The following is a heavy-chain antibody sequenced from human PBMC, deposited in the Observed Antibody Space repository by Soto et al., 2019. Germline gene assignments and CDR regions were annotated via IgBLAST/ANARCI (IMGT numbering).Heavy chain of an antibody. CDR3: ARSLSTTVCGGSCRSPWDV. CDR1: GFTFDDYG. V-gene: IGHV3-20*01. Sequence: EVQLVESGGGVVRPGGSLRLSCAASGFTFDDYGMSWVRQAPGKGLEWVSGINWNGGSTGYADSVKGRFTISRDNAKNSMDLKMNTLSAEDTALYHCARSLSTTVCGGSCRSPWDVWGKGTTVTVSS. J-gene: IGHJ6*04. D-gene: IGHD2-15*01. CDR2: INWNGGST.